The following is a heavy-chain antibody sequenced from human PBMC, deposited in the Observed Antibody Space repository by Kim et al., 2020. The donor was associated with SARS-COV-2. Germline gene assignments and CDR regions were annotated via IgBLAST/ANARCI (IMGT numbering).Heavy chain of an antibody. V-gene: IGHV5-51*01. CDR2: IYPADSDI. J-gene: IGHJ6*02. D-gene: IGHD6-6*01. Sequence: GESLKISCEGSGYNFTNYWIGWVRRMPGKGLEWMGIIYPADSDIRYSPSFQVQVTISVDKSITTAYLQWRSLKASDTAMYYCARLWRGSKYSSSGGLDVWGQGTTVSVSS. CDR1: GYNFTNYW. CDR3: ARLWRGSKYSSSGGLDV.